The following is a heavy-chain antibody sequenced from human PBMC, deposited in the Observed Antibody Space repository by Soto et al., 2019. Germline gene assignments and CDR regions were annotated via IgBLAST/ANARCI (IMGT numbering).Heavy chain of an antibody. CDR2: IIPILGIA. V-gene: IGHV1-69*02. Sequence: QVQLVQSGAEVKKPGTSMKVSWKASGGTFSSYTISWVRQAPGQGLEWMGRIIPILGIANYAQKFQGRVTITADKSTSTAYMELSSLRSEDTAVYYCARGNEGTDDFDIWGQGTMVTVSS. CDR3: ARGNEGTDDFDI. J-gene: IGHJ3*02. D-gene: IGHD3-10*01. CDR1: GGTFSSYT.